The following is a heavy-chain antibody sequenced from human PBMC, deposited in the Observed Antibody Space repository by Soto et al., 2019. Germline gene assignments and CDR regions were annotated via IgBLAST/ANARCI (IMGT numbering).Heavy chain of an antibody. CDR3: ARYPRLDY. V-gene: IGHV4-59*08. J-gene: IGHJ4*02. CDR1: GGSISGYY. CDR2: IYYTGST. Sequence: PSETLSLTCTVSGGSISGYYWSWIRQPPGKRLEWIGYIYYTGSTNYNPSLRSRVTISIDTPKNQFSLKLSSVTAADTAVYYCARYPRLDYWGQGTLVTVSS.